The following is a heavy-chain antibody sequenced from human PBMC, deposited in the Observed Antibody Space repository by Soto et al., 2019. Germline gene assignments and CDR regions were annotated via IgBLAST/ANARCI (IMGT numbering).Heavy chain of an antibody. CDR3: ARAGIVLMVYTAFDI. CDR2: ISAYNGNT. V-gene: IGHV1-18*01. J-gene: IGHJ3*02. CDR1: GYTFTSYG. Sequence: GASVKVSCKASGYTFTSYGISWVRQAPGQGLEWMGWISAYNGNTNYAQKLQGRVTMTRNTSTNTAYMELSSLRSEDTAVYYCARAGIVLMVYTAFDIWGQGTMVTVSS. D-gene: IGHD2-8*01.